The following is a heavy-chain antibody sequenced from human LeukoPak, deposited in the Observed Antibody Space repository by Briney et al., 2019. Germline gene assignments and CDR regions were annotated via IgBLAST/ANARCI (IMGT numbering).Heavy chain of an antibody. CDR2: ISAYNGNT. V-gene: IGHV1-18*01. Sequence: ASVKVSCKASGYTFTSYGISWVRQAPGQGLEWMGWISAYNGNTNYAQKLQGRVTMTTDTSTSTAYMELRSLRSDDTAVYYCASPRGGGIRYYYGMDVWGQGTTVTVSS. CDR1: GYTFTSYG. J-gene: IGHJ6*02. D-gene: IGHD3-10*01. CDR3: ASPRGGGIRYYYGMDV.